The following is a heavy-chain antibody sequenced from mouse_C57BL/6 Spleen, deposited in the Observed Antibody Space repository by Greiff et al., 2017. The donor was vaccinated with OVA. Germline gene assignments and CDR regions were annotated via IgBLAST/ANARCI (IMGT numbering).Heavy chain of an antibody. CDR3: ARQSYGSSYDYFDY. Sequence: EVMLVESGAELVRPGSSVKMSCKTSGYTFTSYGINWVKQRPGQGLEWIGYIYIGNGYTEYNEKFKGKATLTSDTSSSTAYMQLSSLTSEDSAIYFCARQSYGSSYDYFDYWGPGTTLTVSS. CDR2: IYIGNGYT. J-gene: IGHJ2*01. D-gene: IGHD1-1*01. CDR1: GYTFTSYG. V-gene: IGHV1-58*01.